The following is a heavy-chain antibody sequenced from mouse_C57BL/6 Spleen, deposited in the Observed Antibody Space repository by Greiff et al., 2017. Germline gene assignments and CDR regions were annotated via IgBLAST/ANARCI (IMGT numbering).Heavy chain of an antibody. J-gene: IGHJ2*01. CDR1: GYTFTDYE. CDR2: IDPETGGT. V-gene: IGHV1-15*01. Sequence: QVHVKQSGAELVRPGASVTLSCKASGYTFTDYEMHWVKQTPVHGLEWIGAIDPETGGTAYNQKFKGKAILTADKSSSTAYMELRSLTSEDSAVYYCTKSSTTVVAEGFDYWGQGTTLTVSS. CDR3: TKSSTTVVAEGFDY. D-gene: IGHD1-1*01.